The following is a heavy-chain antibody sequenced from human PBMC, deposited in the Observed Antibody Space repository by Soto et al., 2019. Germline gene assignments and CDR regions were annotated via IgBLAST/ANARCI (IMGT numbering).Heavy chain of an antibody. CDR1: GGSISSGGYY. Sequence: SETLSLTCTVSGGSISSGGYYWSWIRQHPGKGLEWIGYIYYSGSTYYNPSLKSRVTISVDTSKNQFSLKLSSVTAADTAVYYCARFGLDYGDSPDAFDIWGQGTMVTVSS. V-gene: IGHV4-31*03. CDR2: IYYSGST. CDR3: ARFGLDYGDSPDAFDI. D-gene: IGHD4-17*01. J-gene: IGHJ3*02.